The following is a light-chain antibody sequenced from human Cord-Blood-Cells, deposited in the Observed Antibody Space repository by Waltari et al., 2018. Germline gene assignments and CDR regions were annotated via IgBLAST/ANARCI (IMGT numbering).Light chain of an antibody. CDR3: AAWDDSLSGWV. CDR2: RNN. CDR1: SSHIGSYY. Sequence: QTVLTQPPSASGTPGQWVTISCFGSSSHIGSYYVYWYQQLPGTAPKLLIYRNNQRPSGVPGRFSGSKSGTSASLAISGLRSEDEADYYCAAWDDSLSGWVFGGGTKLTVL. J-gene: IGLJ3*02. V-gene: IGLV1-47*01.